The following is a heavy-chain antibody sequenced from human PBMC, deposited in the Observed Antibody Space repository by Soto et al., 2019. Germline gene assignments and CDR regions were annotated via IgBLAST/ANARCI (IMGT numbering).Heavy chain of an antibody. CDR2: IYWDDDK. CDR1: GLSLSTSGEA. Sequence: QITLKESGPTLVKPTQTLTLTCTFSGLSLSTSGEAVGWIRQPPGKALGWLALIYWDDDKRYNPTLKTRLTITKDTSKHQVVLTLTNMDPVDTATYYWAHYVSTSPAGWFDPWGQGILVTVSS. CDR3: AHYVSTSPAGWFDP. V-gene: IGHV2-5*02. D-gene: IGHD3-10*02. J-gene: IGHJ5*02.